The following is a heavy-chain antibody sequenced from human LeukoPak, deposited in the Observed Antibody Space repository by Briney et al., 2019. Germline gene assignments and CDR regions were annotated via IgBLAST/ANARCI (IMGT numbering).Heavy chain of an antibody. CDR1: GYTISSGYY. D-gene: IGHD6-13*01. CDR2: IYHSRST. J-gene: IGHJ4*02. Sequence: SVTLSLTCAVSGYTISSGYYWGWIRQPPGKGLERFASIYHSRSTSYNSSLKSRFTISVHTSKNHFSLKLTSVTAADTAVYYCARRGNSWPYYFDDWRQGSLVADSS. V-gene: IGHV4-38-2*01. CDR3: ARRGNSWPYYFDD.